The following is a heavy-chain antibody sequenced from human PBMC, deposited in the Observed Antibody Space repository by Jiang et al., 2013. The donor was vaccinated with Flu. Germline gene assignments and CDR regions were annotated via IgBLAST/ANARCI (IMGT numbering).Heavy chain of an antibody. V-gene: IGHV1-2*06. D-gene: IGHD2-2*01. J-gene: IGHJ5*02. Sequence: CGAEVKKPGASVKVSCKASGYTFTGYYMHWVRQAPGQGLEWMGRINPNSGGTNYAQKFQGRVTMTRDTSISTAYMELSRLRSDDTAVYYCARVRPNIVVVPAFDPWGQGTLVTVSS. CDR1: GYTFTGYY. CDR3: ARVRPNIVVVPAFDP. CDR2: INPNSGGT.